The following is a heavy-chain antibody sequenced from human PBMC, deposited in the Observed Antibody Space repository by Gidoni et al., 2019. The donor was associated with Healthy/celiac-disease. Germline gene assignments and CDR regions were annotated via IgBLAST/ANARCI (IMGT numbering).Heavy chain of an antibody. Sequence: EVQLLESGGGLVQPGGYLRLSCAASGFTFSSYAMSWVRQATGKGLEWVSAISGSGGSTYYADSVKGRFTISRDNSKNTLYLQMNSLRAEDTAVYYCAKDLFAVNDGYWGQGTLVTVSS. J-gene: IGHJ4*02. D-gene: IGHD1-1*01. CDR3: AKDLFAVNDGY. CDR2: ISGSGGST. CDR1: GFTFSSYA. V-gene: IGHV3-23*01.